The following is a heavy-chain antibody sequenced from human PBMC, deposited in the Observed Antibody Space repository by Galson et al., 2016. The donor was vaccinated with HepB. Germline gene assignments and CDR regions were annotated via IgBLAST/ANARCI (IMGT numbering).Heavy chain of an antibody. CDR3: ARDPHLSDGYYGGDAADNYHYYMDV. Sequence: SLRLSCAASGFIFSSYGMHWVRQAPGKGLEWVAIIWYDGSNKYYADSEKGRFTISRNNSKNTLYQQMNSLKAEDTAVYYCARDPHLSDGYYGGDAADNYHYYMDVWGKGTTVTVSS. J-gene: IGHJ6*03. V-gene: IGHV3-33*01. D-gene: IGHD4-17*01. CDR1: GFIFSSYG. CDR2: IWYDGSNK.